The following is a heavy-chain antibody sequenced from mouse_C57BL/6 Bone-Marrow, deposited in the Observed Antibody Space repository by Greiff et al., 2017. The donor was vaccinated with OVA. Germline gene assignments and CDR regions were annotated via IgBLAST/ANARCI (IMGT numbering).Heavy chain of an antibody. D-gene: IGHD1-1*01. CDR3: ARHPITTVVAAWFAY. CDR2: ISSGGSYT. Sequence: EVMLVESGGDLVKPGGSLKLSCAASGFTFSSYGMSWVRQTPDKRLEWVATISSGGSYTYYPDSVKGRFTISRDNAKNTLYLQMSSLKAEDTAMYYCARHPITTVVAAWFAYWGQGTLVTVSA. CDR1: GFTFSSYG. V-gene: IGHV5-6*01. J-gene: IGHJ3*01.